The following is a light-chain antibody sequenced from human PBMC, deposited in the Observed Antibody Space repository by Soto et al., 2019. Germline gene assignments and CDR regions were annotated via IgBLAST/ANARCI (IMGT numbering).Light chain of an antibody. CDR2: LNSDGSH. V-gene: IGLV4-69*01. Sequence: QLVLTQSPSASASLGASVKLTCTLSSGHSNYAIAWHQQQSEKGPRYLMKLNSDGSHSKGDGSPDRFSGSSSGAERYLTISSLQSEDEADYYCQTWGSGIVVFGGGTKLTV. CDR3: QTWGSGIVV. CDR1: SGHSNYA. J-gene: IGLJ2*01.